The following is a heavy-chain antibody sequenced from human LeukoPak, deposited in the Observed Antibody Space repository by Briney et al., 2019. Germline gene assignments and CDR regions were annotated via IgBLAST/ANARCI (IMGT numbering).Heavy chain of an antibody. J-gene: IGHJ4*02. D-gene: IGHD5/OR15-5a*01. V-gene: IGHV3-23*01. CDR3: AKDRSVSNTYNFDY. CDR2: ISGSGGSA. Sequence: GGSLRLSCAASGFTFGSYAMTWVRQAPGKGLEWVSGISGSGGSAFYAVSLKGRFTISRDNSKNTLYLQMNSLRAEDTAVYYCAKDRSVSNTYNFDYWGQGTLVTVSS. CDR1: GFTFGSYA.